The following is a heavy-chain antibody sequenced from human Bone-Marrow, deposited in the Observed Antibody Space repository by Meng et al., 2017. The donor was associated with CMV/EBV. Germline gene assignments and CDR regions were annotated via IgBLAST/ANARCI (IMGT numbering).Heavy chain of an antibody. J-gene: IGHJ5*02. D-gene: IGHD3-10*01. CDR2: IYYSGST. CDR1: GGSISSSSYY. Sequence: SETLSLTCTVSGGSISSSSYYWGWIRQPPGKGLEWIGSIYYSGSTYYNPSLKSRVTISVDTSKNQFSLKLSSVTAADTAVYYCARHEIGGGTMVRGVITWFAPWGPGTRVTVAS. CDR3: ARHEIGGGTMVRGVITWFAP. V-gene: IGHV4-39*01.